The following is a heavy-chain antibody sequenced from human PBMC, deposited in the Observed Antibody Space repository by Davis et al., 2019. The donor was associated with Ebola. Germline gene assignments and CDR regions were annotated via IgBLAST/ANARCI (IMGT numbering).Heavy chain of an antibody. CDR3: AREIYPNFDY. CDR2: ISSSGSTI. V-gene: IGHV3-48*04. J-gene: IGHJ4*02. Sequence: GESLKISCAASGFTFSSYSMNWVRQAPGKGLEWVSYISSSGSTIYYADSVKGRFTISRDNAKNSLYLQMNSLRAEDTAVYYCAREIYPNFDYWGQGTLVTVSS. CDR1: GFTFSSYS.